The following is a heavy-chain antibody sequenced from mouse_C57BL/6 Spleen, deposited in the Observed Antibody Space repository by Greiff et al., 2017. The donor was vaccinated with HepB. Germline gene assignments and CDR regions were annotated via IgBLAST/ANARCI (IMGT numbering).Heavy chain of an antibody. J-gene: IGHJ4*01. D-gene: IGHD3-2*02. CDR2: INPNNGGT. V-gene: IGHV1-26*01. CDR1: GYTFTDYY. Sequence: VQLQQSGPELVKPGASVKISCKASGYTFTDYYMNWVKQSHGKSLEWIGDINPNNGGTSYNQKFKGKATLTVDKSSSTAYMELRSLTSEDSAVYYCALDSSGYVGEDYWGQGTSVTVSS. CDR3: ALDSSGYVGEDY.